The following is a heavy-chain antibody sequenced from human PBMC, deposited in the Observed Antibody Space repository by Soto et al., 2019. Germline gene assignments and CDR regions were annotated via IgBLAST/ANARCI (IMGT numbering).Heavy chain of an antibody. CDR2: ISYDGSNK. CDR3: AKLPSVGQLRDY. CDR1: GFTFSSYG. V-gene: IGHV3-30*18. D-gene: IGHD1-1*01. J-gene: IGHJ4*02. Sequence: QVQLVESGGGVVQPGRSLRLSCAASGFTFSSYGMHWVRQAPGKGLEWVAVISYDGSNKYYADSVKGRFTISRDNSKNTLYLQMNSLRAEDTAVYYCAKLPSVGQLRDYWGQGTLVTVSS.